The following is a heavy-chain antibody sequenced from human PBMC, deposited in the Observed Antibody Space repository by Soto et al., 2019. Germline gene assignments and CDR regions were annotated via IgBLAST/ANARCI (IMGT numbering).Heavy chain of an antibody. CDR2: IIPILGIA. D-gene: IGHD3-9*01. CDR3: ARDTTDILTGSYWYFDL. Sequence: QVQLVQSGAEVKKPGSSVKVSCKASGGTFSSYTISWVRQAPGQGLEWMGRIIPILGIANYAQKFQGRVTITADKSTSTAYMELSSLRSEDTAVYYCARDTTDILTGSYWYFDLWGRGTLVTVSS. J-gene: IGHJ2*01. V-gene: IGHV1-69*08. CDR1: GGTFSSYT.